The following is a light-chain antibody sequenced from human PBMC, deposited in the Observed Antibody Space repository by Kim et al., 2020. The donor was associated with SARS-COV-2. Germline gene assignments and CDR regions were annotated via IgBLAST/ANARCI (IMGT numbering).Light chain of an antibody. CDR1: SGYSNYK. Sequence: QLVLTQPPSASASLGASVTLTCTLSSGYSNYKVDWYQQRPGKGPRFVMRVGTGEIVGSKGDGISDRFSVFGSGLNRYLTIKNIQEEDESDYHCGADHGSGGNFVYVFGTGTKVTVL. V-gene: IGLV9-49*01. CDR3: GADHGSGGNFVYV. CDR2: VGTGEIVG. J-gene: IGLJ1*01.